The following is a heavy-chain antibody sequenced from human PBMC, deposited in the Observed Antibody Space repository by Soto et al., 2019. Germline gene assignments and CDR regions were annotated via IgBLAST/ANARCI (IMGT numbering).Heavy chain of an antibody. CDR1: GFTVSSNY. J-gene: IGHJ6*02. CDR3: ARDGSSSWYPYYYYGMDV. CDR2: IYSGGST. V-gene: IGHV3-66*01. Sequence: EVQLVESGGGLVQPGGSLRLSCAASGFTVSSNYMSWVRQAPGKGLEWVSVIYSGGSTYYADSVKGRFTISRDNSKNTLYLQMNSLRAEDTAVYYCARDGSSSWYPYYYYGMDVWGQGTTVTVSS. D-gene: IGHD6-13*01.